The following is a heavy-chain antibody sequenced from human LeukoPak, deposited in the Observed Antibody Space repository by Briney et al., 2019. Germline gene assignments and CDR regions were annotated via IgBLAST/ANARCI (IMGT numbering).Heavy chain of an antibody. J-gene: IGHJ6*02. D-gene: IGHD2-15*01. CDR1: GFTFSSYA. CDR3: ATHGGPDVYYGMDV. Sequence: GGSLRLSCAASGFTFSSYAMHWVRQAPGKGLEWVAVISYDGSNKYYADSVKGRFTISRDNSKNTLYLQMNSLRAEDTAVYYCATHGGPDVYYGMDVWGQGTTVTVSS. V-gene: IGHV3-30-3*01. CDR2: ISYDGSNK.